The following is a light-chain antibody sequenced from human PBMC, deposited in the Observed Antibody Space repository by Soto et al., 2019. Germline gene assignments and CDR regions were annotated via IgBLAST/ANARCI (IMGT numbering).Light chain of an antibody. J-gene: IGKJ4*01. Sequence: EIVLTQSPGTLSLSPGERATLSCRASQSVSSTSLAWYQQRPGQAPRLLLYGASSRATGIPDRFSGSGSGTDFTLTISRLEPEDFAVYYCQQYGSSPLTFGGGTKVDI. CDR1: QSVSSTS. CDR3: QQYGSSPLT. V-gene: IGKV3-20*01. CDR2: GAS.